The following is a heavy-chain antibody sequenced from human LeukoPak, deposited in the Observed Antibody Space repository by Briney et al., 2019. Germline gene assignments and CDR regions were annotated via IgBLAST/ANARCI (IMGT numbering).Heavy chain of an antibody. D-gene: IGHD6-19*01. CDR1: GGSFSSYY. CDR3: ARDGVGSGWYVGWFDP. V-gene: IGHV4-4*07. CDR2: IYTSGST. J-gene: IGHJ5*02. Sequence: SETLSLTCAVYGGSFSSYYWSWIRQPAGKGLEWIGRIYTSGSTNYNPSLKSRVTMSVDTSKNQFSLKLSSVTAADTAVYYCARDGVGSGWYVGWFDPWGQGTLVTVSS.